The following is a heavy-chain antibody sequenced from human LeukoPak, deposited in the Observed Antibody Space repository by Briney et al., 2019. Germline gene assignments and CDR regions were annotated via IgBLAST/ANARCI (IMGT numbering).Heavy chain of an antibody. D-gene: IGHD3-3*01. Sequence: GASVKVSCKASGYTFTGYYMHWVRQAPGQGLEWMGWINPNSGGTNYAQKFQGRVTMTRDTSISTAYMELSRLRSDDTAVYYCARDPDFWITGLQNWFDPWGQGTLVTVSS. CDR1: GYTFTGYY. V-gene: IGHV1-2*02. J-gene: IGHJ5*02. CDR3: ARDPDFWITGLQNWFDP. CDR2: INPNSGGT.